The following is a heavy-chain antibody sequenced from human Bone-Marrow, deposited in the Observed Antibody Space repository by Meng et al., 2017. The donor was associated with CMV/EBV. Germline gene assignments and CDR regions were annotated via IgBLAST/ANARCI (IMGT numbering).Heavy chain of an antibody. CDR2: INHSGST. J-gene: IGHJ5*02. Sequence: ESLKISCAASGFTFSSYSMNWVRQAPGKGLEWIGEINHSGSTNYNPSLKSRVSISVDTSKNQFSLKLSSVTVADTAVYYCARDLEQWLQGFGPWGQGTLVTVSS. CDR3: ARDLEQWLQGFGP. D-gene: IGHD6-19*01. V-gene: IGHV4-34*01. CDR1: GFTFSSYS.